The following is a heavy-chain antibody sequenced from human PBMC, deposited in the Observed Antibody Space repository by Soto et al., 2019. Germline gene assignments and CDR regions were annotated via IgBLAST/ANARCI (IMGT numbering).Heavy chain of an antibody. CDR1: GFTFSSYS. D-gene: IGHD2-15*01. V-gene: IGHV3-21*01. CDR3: ARTGDCSGGSCRAEYFQH. Sequence: GGSLRLSCAASGFTFSSYSMNWVRQAPGKGLEWVSSISSSSSYIYYADSVKGRFTISRDNAKNSLYLQMNSLRAEDTAVYYCARTGDCSGGSCRAEYFQHWGQGTLVTVSS. J-gene: IGHJ1*01. CDR2: ISSSSSYI.